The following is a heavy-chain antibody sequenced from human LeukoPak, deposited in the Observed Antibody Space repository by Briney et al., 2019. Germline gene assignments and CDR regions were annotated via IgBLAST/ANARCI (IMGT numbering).Heavy chain of an antibody. J-gene: IGHJ4*02. V-gene: IGHV4-31*11. D-gene: IGHD1-14*01. CDR3: ARQEPHYYFDY. CDR1: GGSISSGGYS. Sequence: SQTLSLTCAVSGGSISSGGYSWSWIRQHPGKGLEWIGYIYYSGSTYYNPSLKSRVTISVDTSKNQFSLKLSSVTAADTAVYYCARQEPHYYFDYWGQGTLVTVSS. CDR2: IYYSGST.